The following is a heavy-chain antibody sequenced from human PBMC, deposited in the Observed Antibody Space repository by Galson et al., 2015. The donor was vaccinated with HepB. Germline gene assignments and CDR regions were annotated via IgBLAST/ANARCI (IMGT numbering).Heavy chain of an antibody. CDR1: GFSLSTSTVG. CDR3: AHRRQVITKEFDS. CDR2: INGNDDK. D-gene: IGHD1-20*01. Sequence: PALVKPTQTLTLTCTFSGFSLSTSTVGVGWIRQPPGKALEWLALINGNDDKRYSPSLKRRLTITKDTSKRPVVLTRTNMDPVDTATYYCAHRRQVITKEFDSWGQGTLVTVSS. V-gene: IGHV2-5*01. J-gene: IGHJ4*02.